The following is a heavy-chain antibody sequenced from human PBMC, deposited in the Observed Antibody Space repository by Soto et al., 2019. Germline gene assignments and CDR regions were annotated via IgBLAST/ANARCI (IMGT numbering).Heavy chain of an antibody. V-gene: IGHV3-7*03. J-gene: IGHJ5*02. Sequence: EAQLVESGGDLVQPGGSLRLSCAASGFTFSGYWMSWVRQAPGKGLEWVASINRDGSEEHYVASVKGRFTISRDNAKNSGDLQMKSLRANDTAMYDCARDPGPLPAAFRGLVLFNPWCQGTLVTVSS. CDR1: GFTFSGYW. CDR2: INRDGSEE. CDR3: ARDPGPLPAAFRGLVLFNP. D-gene: IGHD2-2*01.